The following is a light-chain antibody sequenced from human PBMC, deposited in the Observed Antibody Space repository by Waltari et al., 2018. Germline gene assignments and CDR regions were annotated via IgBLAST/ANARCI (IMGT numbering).Light chain of an antibody. CDR3: SVWDDSLNGVI. J-gene: IGLJ2*01. Sequence: QSVLTQTPSASGTPGQRVTISCSGGSSNIGRNTVNWYQHVPGTAPKLLIYYNNQRPSGVPDRFSGSMSDTSASLAISGLQSEDEATYYCSVWDDSLNGVIFGGGTNLAVL. V-gene: IGLV1-44*01. CDR2: YNN. CDR1: SSNIGRNT.